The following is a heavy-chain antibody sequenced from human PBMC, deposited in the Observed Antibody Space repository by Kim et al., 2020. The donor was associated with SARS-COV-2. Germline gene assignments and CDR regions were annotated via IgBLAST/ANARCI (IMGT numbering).Heavy chain of an antibody. D-gene: IGHD6-19*01. J-gene: IGHJ3*02. CDR1: GFTFGDYA. V-gene: IGHV3-49*03. Sequence: GGSLRLSCTASGFTFGDYAMSWFRQAPGKGLEWVGFIRSKAYGGTTEYAASVKGRFTISRDDSKSIAYLQMNSLKTEDTAVYYCTRDYSIAVAGTVSYRNDAFDIWGQGTMVTVSS. CDR2: IRSKAYGGTT. CDR3: TRDYSIAVAGTVSYRNDAFDI.